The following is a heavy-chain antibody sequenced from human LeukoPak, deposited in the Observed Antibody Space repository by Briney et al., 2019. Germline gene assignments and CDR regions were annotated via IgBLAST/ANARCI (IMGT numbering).Heavy chain of an antibody. CDR1: DGSISSYY. V-gene: IGHV4-4*07. D-gene: IGHD6-13*01. Sequence: SETLSLTCTVSDGSISSYYWSWIRQPAGKGLEWIGRIDTSGSTNYNPSLKSRVTISVDTSKNQFSLKLSSVTAADTAVYYCARRSIAAAGAYYYYYMDVWGKGTTVTISS. CDR3: ARRSIAAAGAYYYYYMDV. J-gene: IGHJ6*03. CDR2: IDTSGST.